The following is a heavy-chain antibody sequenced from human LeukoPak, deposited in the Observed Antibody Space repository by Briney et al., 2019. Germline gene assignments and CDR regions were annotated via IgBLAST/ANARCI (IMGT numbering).Heavy chain of an antibody. Sequence: GGSLRLSCAASGFTFSSYGMHWVRQAPGKGLEWVTVIWYDGSKKYYADSVKGRFTISRGNSKNTLYLQMNSLRSEDTAVYYCARDGSGWFDYWGQGTLVTVSS. V-gene: IGHV3-33*01. CDR2: IWYDGSKK. CDR1: GFTFSSYG. D-gene: IGHD6-19*01. J-gene: IGHJ4*02. CDR3: ARDGSGWFDY.